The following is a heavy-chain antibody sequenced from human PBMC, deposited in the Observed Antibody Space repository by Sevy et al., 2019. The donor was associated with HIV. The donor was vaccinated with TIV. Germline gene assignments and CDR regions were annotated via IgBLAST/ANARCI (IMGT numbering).Heavy chain of an antibody. D-gene: IGHD2-15*01. CDR1: GFTFSNYV. Sequence: GGSLRLSCAASGFTFSNYVMHWVRQAPGKGLEWVALISLHGTNKDYRDSVKGRFTISRDDAKNTVSVEMTRLTVEDTALYYCVREAGGSGAAGYFGDWGQGTLVTVSS. V-gene: IGHV3-30*04. CDR3: VREAGGSGAAGYFGD. J-gene: IGHJ4*02. CDR2: ISLHGTNK.